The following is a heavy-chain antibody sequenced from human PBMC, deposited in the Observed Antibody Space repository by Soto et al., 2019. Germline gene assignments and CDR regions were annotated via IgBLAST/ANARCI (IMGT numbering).Heavy chain of an antibody. V-gene: IGHV3-23*01. J-gene: IGHJ6*02. Sequence: GGSLRLSCAASGFTFSSYAMSWVRQAPGKGLEWVSAISGSGGSTYYADSVKGRFTISRDNSKNTLYLQMNSLRAEDTAVYYCAKSGPADHAPYYYYGMDVWGQGTTVTVSS. CDR2: ISGSGGST. CDR1: GFTFSSYA. CDR3: AKSGPADHAPYYYYGMDV.